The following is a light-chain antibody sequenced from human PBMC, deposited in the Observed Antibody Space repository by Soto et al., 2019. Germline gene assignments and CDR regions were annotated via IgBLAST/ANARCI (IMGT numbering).Light chain of an antibody. V-gene: IGKV4-1*01. Sequence: IVMAQSPDSLXXXLXXXATXXXKXSXXXLYSSNNKNYLAWYQQKPGQPPKLLIYWASTRESGVPDRFSGSGSGTDFTLTISSLQAEDVAVYYCQQYYSTPLTFGGGTKVDIK. CDR2: WAS. J-gene: IGKJ4*01. CDR3: QQYYSTPLT. CDR1: XXXLYSSNNKNY.